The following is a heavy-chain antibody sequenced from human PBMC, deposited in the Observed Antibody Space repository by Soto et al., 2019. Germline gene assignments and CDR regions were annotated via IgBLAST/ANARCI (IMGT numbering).Heavy chain of an antibody. D-gene: IGHD6-19*01. V-gene: IGHV4-30-2*01. CDR2: IYHSGST. CDR3: ASHSSGWYGRFDY. Sequence: SETLSLTCAVSGGSISSGGYSWSWIRQPPGKGLEWIGYIYHSGSTYYNPSLKSRVTISVDRAKNQFSLKLSSVTAADTAVYYCASHSSGWYGRFDYWGQGTLVTVSS. J-gene: IGHJ4*02. CDR1: GGSISSGGYS.